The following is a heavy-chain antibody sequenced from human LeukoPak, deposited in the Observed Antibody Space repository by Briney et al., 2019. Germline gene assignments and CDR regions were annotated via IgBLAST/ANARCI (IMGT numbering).Heavy chain of an antibody. CDR3: ARGGQTHYYDSSGYMH. D-gene: IGHD3-22*01. Sequence: ASVKVSCKASGGTFSSYAISWVRQAPGQGLEWMGGIIPIFGTANYAQKFQGRVTITADESTSTAYMELSSLRSEDTAVYYCARGGQTHYYDSSGYMHWGQGTLVTVSS. CDR1: GGTFSSYA. J-gene: IGHJ4*02. V-gene: IGHV1-69*13. CDR2: IIPIFGTA.